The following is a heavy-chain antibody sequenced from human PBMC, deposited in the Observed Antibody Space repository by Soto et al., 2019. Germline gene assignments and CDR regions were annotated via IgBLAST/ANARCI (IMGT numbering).Heavy chain of an antibody. Sequence: QVQLVESGAEVKKPGASVKVSCKASGYTFTNYGISWVRQAPGQGLEWMGWISGYNGNTKYAQKFQGRVTMTTDTPTNTAYMDVRSLRSDDTAVYYCARDREYYNNRSGNYYSHYGMEVWGQGTTVSVS. CDR3: ARDREYYNNRSGNYYSHYGMEV. CDR1: GYTFTNYG. CDR2: ISGYNGNT. V-gene: IGHV1-18*04. J-gene: IGHJ6*02. D-gene: IGHD3-22*01.